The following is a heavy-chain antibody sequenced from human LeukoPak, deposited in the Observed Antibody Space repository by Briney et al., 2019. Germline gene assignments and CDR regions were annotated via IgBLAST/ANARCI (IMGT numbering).Heavy chain of an antibody. J-gene: IGHJ4*02. Sequence: PGGSLRLSCTASGFTLGGHDMHWVRQTTGDGLEWVAAVSAGHHAFYAGSVKGRFTVSREDAKNPLYLQMNSLRAGDTAVYYCVREARGYHYTYFDYWGQGSLVTVSS. CDR3: VREARGYHYTYFDY. CDR2: VSAGHHA. D-gene: IGHD5-18*01. CDR1: GFTLGGHD. V-gene: IGHV3-13*01.